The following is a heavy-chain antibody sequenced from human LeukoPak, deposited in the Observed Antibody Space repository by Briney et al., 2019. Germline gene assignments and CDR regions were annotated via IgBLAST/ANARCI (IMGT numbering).Heavy chain of an antibody. Sequence: SQTLSLTCAISGDSVSSNSAAWNWIRQSPSRGLEWLGRTYYRSKWYNDYAVSVKSRITINPDTSKNQFSLQLNSVTPEDTAVYYCASEYSSGWSLLYYFDYWGQGTLVTVSS. J-gene: IGHJ4*02. V-gene: IGHV6-1*01. D-gene: IGHD6-19*01. CDR1: GDSVSSNSAA. CDR2: TYYRSKWYN. CDR3: ASEYSSGWSLLYYFDY.